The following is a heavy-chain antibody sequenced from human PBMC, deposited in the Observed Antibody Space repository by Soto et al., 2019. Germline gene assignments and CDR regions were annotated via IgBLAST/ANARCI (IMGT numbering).Heavy chain of an antibody. D-gene: IGHD3-22*01. CDR2: TRNKASRYTT. CDR3: GREGSSSAPDYEY. CDR1: GFSFSDYY. Sequence: EVQLVESGGGLVQPGGSLRLSCAASGFSFSDYYINWVRQAPGKGLVWVGRTRNKASRYTTDYAAFVKGRFTISRHDSKNSLYLQLNSMKTEERSVFNLGREGSSSAPDYEYWGQGTLVSVSS. V-gene: IGHV3-72*01. J-gene: IGHJ4*02.